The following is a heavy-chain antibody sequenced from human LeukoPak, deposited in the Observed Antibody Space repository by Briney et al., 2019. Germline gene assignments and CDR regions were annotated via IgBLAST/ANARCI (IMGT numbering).Heavy chain of an antibody. CDR3: AVYSGDWQFDS. CDR2: ITYKGSP. D-gene: IGHD2-21*02. J-gene: IGHJ4*02. V-gene: IGHV4-34*01. Sequence: SETLSLTCAIYNGFESYYLTFVRQSPGKDLEWIGEITYKGSPSYNPSLTSRVTLSIHVSQRQFSLEFRSVTVVATGLYYTAVYSGDWQFDSCGQGTPVTVSS. CDR1: NGFESYY.